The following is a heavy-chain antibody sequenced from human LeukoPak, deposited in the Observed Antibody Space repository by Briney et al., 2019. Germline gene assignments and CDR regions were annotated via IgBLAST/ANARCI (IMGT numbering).Heavy chain of an antibody. V-gene: IGHV4-4*02. CDR3: SREDGAFSPFGY. Sequence: PSETLSLTCGVSGGSISNTNWWSWVRQPPGQGLEWIGEISLTGLTHYNPSLESRVTVSLDKSKNQLSLDLTSVTAADTAVYYCSREDGAFSPFGYWGQGTLVTVLS. J-gene: IGHJ4*02. CDR2: ISLTGLT. CDR1: GGSISNTNW. D-gene: IGHD5-24*01.